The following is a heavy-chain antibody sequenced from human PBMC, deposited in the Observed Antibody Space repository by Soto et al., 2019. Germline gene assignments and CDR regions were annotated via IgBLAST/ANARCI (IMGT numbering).Heavy chain of an antibody. CDR1: GCTFSSYA. V-gene: IGHV1-69*13. J-gene: IGHJ6*02. Sequence: SVKVSCKASGCTFSSYAISWVGQAGGQGREWMGGIIPIFGTANYAQKFQGRVTITADESTSTAYMELSSLRSEDTAVYYCARGEQQLVVVAGTSNYYSYGMDVWVQGTRVTVSS. CDR2: IIPIFGTA. D-gene: IGHD6-13*01. CDR3: ARGEQQLVVVAGTSNYYSYGMDV.